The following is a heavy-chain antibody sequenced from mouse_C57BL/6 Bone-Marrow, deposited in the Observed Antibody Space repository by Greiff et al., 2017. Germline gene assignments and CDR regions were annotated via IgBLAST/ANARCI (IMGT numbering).Heavy chain of an antibody. D-gene: IGHD1-1*01. Sequence: EVQLQQSGPELVKPGASVKIPCKASGYTFTDYNMDWVKQSHGKSLEWIGDINPNNGGTISNQKFKGKATLTVDKSSSKAYMGIRCLTSEDTAVYYCARYYYGSSYGRYCDVWGTGTTVTVSS. CDR3: ARYYYGSSYGRYCDV. CDR1: GYTFTDYN. V-gene: IGHV1-18*01. J-gene: IGHJ1*03. CDR2: INPNNGGT.